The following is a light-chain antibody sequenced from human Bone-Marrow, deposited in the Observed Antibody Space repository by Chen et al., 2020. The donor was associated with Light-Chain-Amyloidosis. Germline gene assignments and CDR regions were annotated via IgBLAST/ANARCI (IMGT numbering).Light chain of an antibody. CDR3: SSFTSSSSYV. CDR2: AVS. CDR1: RGNVGTYNY. Sequence: QSALTQPASVSGSPGQSITISCTGTRGNVGTYNYVSWYQQHPGKAPKVMIYAVSNRPSGVSNRFSGSKSGNTASLTISGLQAEDEADYYCSSFTSSSSYVFGPGTKVTVL. J-gene: IGLJ1*01. V-gene: IGLV2-14*01.